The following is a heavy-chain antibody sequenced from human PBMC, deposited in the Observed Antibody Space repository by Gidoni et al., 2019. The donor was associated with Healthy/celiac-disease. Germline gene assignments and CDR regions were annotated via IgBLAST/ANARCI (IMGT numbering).Heavy chain of an antibody. CDR2: INPNSGGT. D-gene: IGHD3-3*01. Sequence: QVQLVQSGAEAKKPGASVKVSCKASGYTSTGYHMHWVRQAPGQGLEWMGWINPNSGGTNYAQKFQGRVTMTRDTSISTAYMELSRLRSDDTAVYYCASNGDYDFWSGYYFYYMDVWGKGTTVTVSS. J-gene: IGHJ6*03. CDR1: GYTSTGYH. CDR3: ASNGDYDFWSGYYFYYMDV. V-gene: IGHV1-2*02.